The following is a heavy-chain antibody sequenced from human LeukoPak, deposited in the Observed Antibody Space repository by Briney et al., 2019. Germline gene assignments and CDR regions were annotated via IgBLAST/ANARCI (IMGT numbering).Heavy chain of an antibody. V-gene: IGHV1-69*01. Sequence: SVKVSCKASGGTFSSYAISWVRQAPGQGLEWMGGIIPIFGTANYAQKFQGRVTITADESTSTAYMELSSLRSEDTAVYYCAKSGADYSSWFLLPFDYWGQGTLVTVSS. CDR2: IIPIFGTA. J-gene: IGHJ4*02. D-gene: IGHD6-13*01. CDR1: GGTFSSYA. CDR3: AKSGADYSSWFLLPFDY.